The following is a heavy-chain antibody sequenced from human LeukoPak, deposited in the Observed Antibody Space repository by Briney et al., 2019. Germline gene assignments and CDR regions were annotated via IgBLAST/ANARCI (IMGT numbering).Heavy chain of an antibody. J-gene: IGHJ4*02. CDR1: GDSVSSSSAT. CDR3: ARGWNYIGS. Sequence: SQTLSLTCAISGDSVSSSSATWSWIRQSPSSGLECLGRTYYRSQWYNDYAVSVRSRITINPDTSKNQFSLHLNSVTPEDTAVYYCARGWNYIGSWGQGTLVTVSS. D-gene: IGHD1-1*01. CDR2: TYYRSQWYN. V-gene: IGHV6-1*01.